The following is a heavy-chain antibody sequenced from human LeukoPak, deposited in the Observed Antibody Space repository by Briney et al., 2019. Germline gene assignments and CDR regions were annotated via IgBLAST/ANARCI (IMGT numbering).Heavy chain of an antibody. J-gene: IGHJ5*02. D-gene: IGHD2-2*01. V-gene: IGHV1-2*02. CDR1: GYTFTGYY. Sequence: EASVKVSCKASGYTFTGYYMHWVRQAPGQGLEWMGWINPNSGGTNYAQKFQGRVTMTRDTSISTAYMELSRLRSDDTAVYYCARDGYCSSTSCYGWFDPWGQGTLVTVSS. CDR2: INPNSGGT. CDR3: ARDGYCSSTSCYGWFDP.